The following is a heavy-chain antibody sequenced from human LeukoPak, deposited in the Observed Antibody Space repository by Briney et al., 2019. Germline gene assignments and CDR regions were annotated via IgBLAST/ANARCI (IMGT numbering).Heavy chain of an antibody. CDR1: GFTFSSYA. V-gene: IGHV3-30*04. CDR2: ISYDGSNK. J-gene: IGHJ3*02. Sequence: GGSLRLSCAASGFTFSSYAMHWVRQAPGKGLEWVAVISYDGSNKYYADSVKGRFTISRDNSKNTLYLQMNSLRAEDTAVYYCAKDEGGYITAALAFGAFDIWGQGTMVTVSS. D-gene: IGHD5-12*01. CDR3: AKDEGGYITAALAFGAFDI.